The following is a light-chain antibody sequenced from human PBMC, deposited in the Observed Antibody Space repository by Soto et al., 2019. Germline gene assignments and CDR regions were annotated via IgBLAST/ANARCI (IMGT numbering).Light chain of an antibody. J-gene: IGKJ1*01. V-gene: IGKV3-20*01. CDR1: QSLSSSY. CDR2: GAS. Sequence: EIVLTQSPGTLSLSPGERATLSCRASQSLSSSYLAWYQQKPGQAPRLLIYGASSRATGIPDRFSGSGSGTDFTLTISRLEPEDFAVYYCQQCGSSPQTFGQGTKVDIK. CDR3: QQCGSSPQT.